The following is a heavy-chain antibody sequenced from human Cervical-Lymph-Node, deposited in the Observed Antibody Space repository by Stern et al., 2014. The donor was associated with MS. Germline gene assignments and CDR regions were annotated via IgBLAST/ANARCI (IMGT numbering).Heavy chain of an antibody. J-gene: IGHJ5*02. V-gene: IGHV3-30*03. Sequence: VQLVESGGGVVQPGGSLRLSCAGSGFNFNRYGMHWVRQAPGKGLELVAIISCDGMVQEYADSVKGRFIISRENSKNTLVILKNSLRREYTAVYYCATPLVTAISLASWGQGPLVTVSS. CDR1: GFNFNRYG. CDR2: ISCDGMVQ. CDR3: ATPLVTAISLAS. D-gene: IGHD2-21*02.